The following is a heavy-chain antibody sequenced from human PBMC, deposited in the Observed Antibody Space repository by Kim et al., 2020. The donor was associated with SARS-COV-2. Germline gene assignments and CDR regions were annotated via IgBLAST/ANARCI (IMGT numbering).Heavy chain of an antibody. J-gene: IGHJ2*01. D-gene: IGHD6-13*01. CDR3: ARVSGYSSSWYWYFDL. Sequence: GGSLRLSCAASGFTFSSYDMHWVRQATGKGLEWVSAIGTAGDTYYPGSVKGRFTISRENAKNSLYLQMNSLRAGDTAVYYCARVSGYSSSWYWYFDLWGRGPRVTVSS. CDR1: GFTFSSYD. V-gene: IGHV3-13*01. CDR2: IGTAGDT.